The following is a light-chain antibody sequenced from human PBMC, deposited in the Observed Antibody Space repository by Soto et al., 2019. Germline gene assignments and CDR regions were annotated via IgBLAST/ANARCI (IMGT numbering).Light chain of an antibody. J-gene: IGLJ2*01. Sequence: QSVLTQPRSVSGSPGQSVTICCTGTSSDVGGYNYVSWYQQHPGKAPKLMIYDVSKRPSGVPDRFSGSKSGNTASLTISGLQAEDAADYYCSSYARSYTHLVFGGGTKLTVL. CDR2: DVS. CDR3: SSYARSYTHLV. V-gene: IGLV2-11*01. CDR1: SSDVGGYNY.